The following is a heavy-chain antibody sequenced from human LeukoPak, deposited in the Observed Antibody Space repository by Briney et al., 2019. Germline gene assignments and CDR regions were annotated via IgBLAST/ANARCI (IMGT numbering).Heavy chain of an antibody. J-gene: IGHJ4*02. D-gene: IGHD1-26*01. CDR3: AKAAVGATADYFDY. Sequence: GGSLRLSCAASGFTFDDYTMHWVRQAPGKGLEWVSLISWDGGSTYYADSVKGRFTISRDNSKNSLYLQMNSLRIEDTALYYCAKAAVGATADYFDYWGQGTLVTVSS. CDR1: GFTFDDYT. CDR2: ISWDGGST. V-gene: IGHV3-43*01.